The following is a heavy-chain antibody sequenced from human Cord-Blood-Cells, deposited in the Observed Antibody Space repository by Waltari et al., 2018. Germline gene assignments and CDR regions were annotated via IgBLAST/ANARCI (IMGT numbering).Heavy chain of an antibody. V-gene: IGHV4-34*01. J-gene: IGHJ4*02. Sequence: QVQLQQWGAGLLKPSETLSLTCAVTGGSFSGYYWSWIRQPPGKGLEWIGEINHSGSTNYNPSLKSRVTISVDTSKNQFSLKLSSVTAADTAVYYCARGYRGGYYYYWGQGTLVTVSS. CDR1: GGSFSGYY. D-gene: IGHD3-22*01. CDR3: ARGYRGGYYYY. CDR2: INHSGST.